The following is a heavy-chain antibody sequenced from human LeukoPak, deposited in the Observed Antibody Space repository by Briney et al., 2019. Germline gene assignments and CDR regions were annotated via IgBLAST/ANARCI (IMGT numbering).Heavy chain of an antibody. V-gene: IGHV3-13*01. CDR3: ARRGGSDHFDY. J-gene: IGHJ4*02. CDR1: GFTFSSYD. Sequence: GGSLRLSCAASGFTFSSYDMHWVRQATGKGLEWVSAIGTAGDTYYPGSVRGRFTISRENAKNSLYLQVNSLRAGDTAVYYCARRGGSDHFDYWGQGTLVTVSS. D-gene: IGHD3-10*01. CDR2: IGTAGDT.